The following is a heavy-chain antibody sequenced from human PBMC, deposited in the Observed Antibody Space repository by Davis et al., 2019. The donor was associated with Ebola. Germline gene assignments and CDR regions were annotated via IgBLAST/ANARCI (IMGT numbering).Heavy chain of an antibody. CDR3: ARDRMAYYYDSSGYYSSRVFDY. J-gene: IGHJ4*02. Sequence: ASVKVSCKASGYTFTSYYMHWVRQAPGQGLEWMGIINPSGGSTSYAQKFQGRVTMTRDTSTSTVYMELSSLRSEDTAVYYCARDRMAYYYDSSGYYSSRVFDYWGQGTLVTVSS. D-gene: IGHD3-22*01. V-gene: IGHV1-46*01. CDR2: INPSGGST. CDR1: GYTFTSYY.